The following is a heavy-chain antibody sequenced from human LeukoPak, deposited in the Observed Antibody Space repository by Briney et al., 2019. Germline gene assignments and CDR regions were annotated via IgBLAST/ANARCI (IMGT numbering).Heavy chain of an antibody. V-gene: IGHV3-23*01. CDR1: GFTFSNYA. CDR2: ISCSGGST. D-gene: IGHD4/OR15-4a*01. J-gene: IGHJ6*02. Sequence: PGGSLRLTCAASGFTFSNYAMSWVRQAPGKGLEWVSSISCSGGSTFYADSVKGRCTISRDKSKNTLYLQMNSLRAEDTAVYYCAKGAYGDYYYYYAMDVWGQGTTVTVSS. CDR3: AKGAYGDYYYYYAMDV.